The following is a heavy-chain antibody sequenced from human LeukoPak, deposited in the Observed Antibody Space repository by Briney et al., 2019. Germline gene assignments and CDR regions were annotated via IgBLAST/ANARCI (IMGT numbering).Heavy chain of an antibody. V-gene: IGHV4-39*01. CDR2: IYYSGST. D-gene: IGHD6-6*01. Sequence: SETLSLTCTVSGGSISSSSYYWGWIRQPPGKGLEWIGSIYYSGSTYYNPSLKSRVTISVDTSKNQFSLKLSSVTAADTAVYYCARGRRIAARTSSFDYWGQGTLVTVSS. J-gene: IGHJ4*02. CDR3: ARGRRIAARTSSFDY. CDR1: GGSISSSSYY.